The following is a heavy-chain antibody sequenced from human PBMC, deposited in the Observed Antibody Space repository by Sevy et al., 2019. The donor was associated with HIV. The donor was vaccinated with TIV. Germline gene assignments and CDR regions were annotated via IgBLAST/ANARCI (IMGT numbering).Heavy chain of an antibody. D-gene: IGHD1-26*01. CDR1: GFSVSSSY. CDR2: ISTDGST. CDR3: ARASRVTLILTVRIGWHFDL. V-gene: IGHV3-53*01. J-gene: IGHJ2*01. Sequence: GGSLRLSCAAYGFSVSSSYVTWVRQAPGKGLEWVSVISTDGSTYYADSVKGRLTISRDSSKNTLSLKRNSLRGEDTAVNDCARASRVTLILTVRIGWHFDLWGRGTLVTVSS.